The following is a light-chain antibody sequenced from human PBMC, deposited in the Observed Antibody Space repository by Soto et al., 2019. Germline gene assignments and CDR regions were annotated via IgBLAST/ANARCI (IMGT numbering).Light chain of an antibody. CDR1: FSNIGSNS. V-gene: IGLV1-44*01. Sequence: SALTQSPSTSGTPGQRVTISCSGSFSNIGSNSVSWYQHLPGTAPKLLISYNKKRPSGVPDRFSGSKSGTSASLAISGLHSEDEADYYCAAWDDTVDNYVFGTGTKVTVL. CDR3: AAWDDTVDNYV. CDR2: YNK. J-gene: IGLJ1*01.